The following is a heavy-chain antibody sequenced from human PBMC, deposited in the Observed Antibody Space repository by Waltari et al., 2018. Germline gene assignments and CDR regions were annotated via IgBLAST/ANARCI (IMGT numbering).Heavy chain of an antibody. V-gene: IGHV1-69*08. Sequence: QVQLVQSGAEVKKPGSSVKVSCKASGGTFSSYATSWVRQAAGQGLEWMGRIIPIFGTANYAQKFQGRVTITADKSTSTAYMELSSLRSEDTAVYYCARVDTYYYDSSGYPALDWGQGTLVTVSS. CDR1: GGTFSSYA. J-gene: IGHJ4*02. CDR2: IIPIFGTA. D-gene: IGHD3-22*01. CDR3: ARVDTYYYDSSGYPALD.